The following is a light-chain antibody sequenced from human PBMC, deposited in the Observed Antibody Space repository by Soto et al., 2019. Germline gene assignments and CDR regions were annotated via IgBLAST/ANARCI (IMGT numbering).Light chain of an antibody. CDR3: QQYNSWWT. CDR1: QSISSW. Sequence: DIQMTQSPSTLSASVGDRVTITCRASQSISSWLAWYQQKPGQAPKLLIYKASSLERWVPSRFSGSGSGTEFTLTISSLQPDDFATYYCQQYNSWWTFGQGTKLEIK. CDR2: KAS. J-gene: IGKJ2*02. V-gene: IGKV1-5*03.